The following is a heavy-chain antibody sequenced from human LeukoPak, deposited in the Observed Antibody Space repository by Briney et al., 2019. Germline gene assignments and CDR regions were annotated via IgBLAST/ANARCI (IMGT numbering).Heavy chain of an antibody. Sequence: GASVKVSRKASGYTFTRYAMHWVRQAPGQRLEWMGWINAGNGNTKHSQKFQGRVTITRDTSASTAYMELSSLRSEDTAVYYCARRFQKDYYYGMDVWGQGTTVTVSS. CDR1: GYTFTRYA. V-gene: IGHV1-3*01. J-gene: IGHJ6*02. CDR2: INAGNGNT. CDR3: ARRFQKDYYYGMDV.